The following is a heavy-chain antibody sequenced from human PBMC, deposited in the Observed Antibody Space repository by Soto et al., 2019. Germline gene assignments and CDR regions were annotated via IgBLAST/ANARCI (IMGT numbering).Heavy chain of an antibody. J-gene: IGHJ4*01. CDR1: VVTVSRYR. V-gene: IGHV3-48*01. D-gene: IGHD3-9*01. CDR2: ISSSSSTI. CDR3: ATLAKYDIFTAFYPC. Sequence: LSCAGCVVTVSRYRRNWVRQDKGKGLEWVSYISSSSSTIYYEDSVKGRFTISRDNSNNTLYFQMNSLRAEDTAVYYCATLAKYDIFTAFYPCWGHGTLVTVFS.